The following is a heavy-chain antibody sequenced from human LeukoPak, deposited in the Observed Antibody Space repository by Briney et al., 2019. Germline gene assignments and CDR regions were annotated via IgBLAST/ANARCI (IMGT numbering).Heavy chain of an antibody. CDR3: ARGGELLPDDYYFDY. V-gene: IGHV1-8*01. CDR2: MNPNSGNT. CDR1: GYTFTSYD. Sequence: ASVKVSCKASGYTFTSYDINWVRQATGQGLEWMGWMNPNSGNTGYAQKFQGRVTMTRDTSTSTVYMELSSLRSEDTAVYYCARGGELLPDDYYFDYWGQGTLVTVSS. D-gene: IGHD1-26*01. J-gene: IGHJ4*02.